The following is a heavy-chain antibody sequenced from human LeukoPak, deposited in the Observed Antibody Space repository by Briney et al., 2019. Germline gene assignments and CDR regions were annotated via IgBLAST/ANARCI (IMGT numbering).Heavy chain of an antibody. V-gene: IGHV4-59*08. CDR1: GGSISSYY. CDR3: ARQGYDILTGYIDAFDI. D-gene: IGHD3-9*01. CDR2: ISYSGST. Sequence: SETLSLTCTVSGGSISSYYWSCIRQPPGKGLEWIGYISYSGSTNYNPSLKSRVTISIDTSKNQFSLKLRSVTAADTAIYYCARQGYDILTGYIDAFDIWGQGTMVTVSS. J-gene: IGHJ3*02.